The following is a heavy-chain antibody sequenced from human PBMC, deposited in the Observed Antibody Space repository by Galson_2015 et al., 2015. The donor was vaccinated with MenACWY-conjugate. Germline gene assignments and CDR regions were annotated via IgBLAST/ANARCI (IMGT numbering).Heavy chain of an antibody. J-gene: IGHJ3*02. Sequence: SLRLSCAVSGFTFSDYAMSWVRRAPGKGLEWVSLISGSGGNTYNGDSVRGRFTISRDNSRNTLFLQVNSLRAEDTAVYYCAKGRGYSYGYDAFDIWGQGTMVTVSS. CDR1: GFTFSDYA. V-gene: IGHV3-23*01. CDR3: AKGRGYSYGYDAFDI. CDR2: ISGSGGNT. D-gene: IGHD5-18*01.